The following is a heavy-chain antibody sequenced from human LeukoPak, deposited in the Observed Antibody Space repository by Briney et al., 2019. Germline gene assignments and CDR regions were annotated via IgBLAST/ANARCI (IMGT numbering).Heavy chain of an antibody. CDR2: IYHSGST. CDR3: ARGQRLPVFDF. Sequence: TSETLSLTCSVSGGFNTHYYWSWIQQPPGKGLEWIGYIYHSGSTYYNPSLKSRVTISVDTSKNHFSLKLSSVTAADTAVYYCARGQRLPVFDFWGQGTLVTVSS. D-gene: IGHD6-25*01. CDR1: GGFNTHYY. V-gene: IGHV4-59*01. J-gene: IGHJ4*02.